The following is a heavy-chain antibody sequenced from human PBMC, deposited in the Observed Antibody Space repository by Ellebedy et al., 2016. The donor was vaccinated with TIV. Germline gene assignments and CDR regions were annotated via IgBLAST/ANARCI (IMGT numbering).Heavy chain of an antibody. J-gene: IGHJ4*02. Sequence: AASVKVSCKASGYTFTTYGINWVRQAPGQGLEWIGWVSSQNSNSGYGQNVQGRVTLTTDTSTTTAYMELRNLRSYDTAVYYCARDLWFGDLSPEGYWGQGTLVTVSS. CDR2: VSSQNSNS. D-gene: IGHD3-10*01. CDR1: GYTFTTYG. V-gene: IGHV1-18*01. CDR3: ARDLWFGDLSPEGY.